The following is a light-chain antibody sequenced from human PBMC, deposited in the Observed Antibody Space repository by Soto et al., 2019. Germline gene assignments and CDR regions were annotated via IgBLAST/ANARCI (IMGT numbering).Light chain of an antibody. Sequence: QSVLTQPPSVSGAPGQRVTISCTGTGSNIGAGSDVHWYQQLPGTAPKLLIYLNTNRPSGVPDRFSGSKSGTSASLAISGLQPEDEAEYFCQSYDIRLSGGVFGGGTKVTVL. J-gene: IGLJ3*02. CDR1: GSNIGAGSD. CDR3: QSYDIRLSGGV. CDR2: LNT. V-gene: IGLV1-40*01.